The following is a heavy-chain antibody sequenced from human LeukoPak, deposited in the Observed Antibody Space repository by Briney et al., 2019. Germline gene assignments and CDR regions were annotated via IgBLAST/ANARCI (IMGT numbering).Heavy chain of an antibody. D-gene: IGHD6-6*01. CDR3: ASTSRRPSSSSLGY. V-gene: IGHV4-34*01. J-gene: IGHJ4*02. CDR2: INHSGST. Sequence: SETLSLTCAVYGGSFSGYYWSWIRQPPGKGLEWIGEINHSGSTNYNPSLKSRVTISVDTSKNQFSLKLSSVTAADTAVYYCASTSRRPSSSSLGYWGQGTLVTVSS. CDR1: GGSFSGYY.